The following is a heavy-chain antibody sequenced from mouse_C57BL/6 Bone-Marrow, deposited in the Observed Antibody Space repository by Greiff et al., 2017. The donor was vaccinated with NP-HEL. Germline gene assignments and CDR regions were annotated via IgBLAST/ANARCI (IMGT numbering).Heavy chain of an antibody. J-gene: IGHJ2*01. CDR1: GFNIKDYY. Sequence: VQLQQSGAELVKPGASVKLSCTASGFNIKDYYMHWVKQRPEQGLEWIGRIDPEDGDTKYAPKFPGKATLTADTPSNTAYLQLSSLTSEDTAVCYCARSDPYYFDYWGQGTTLTVSS. CDR3: ARSDPYYFDY. V-gene: IGHV14-2*01. CDR2: IDPEDGDT.